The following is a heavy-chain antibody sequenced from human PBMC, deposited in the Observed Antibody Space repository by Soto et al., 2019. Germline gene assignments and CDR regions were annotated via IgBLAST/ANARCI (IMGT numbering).Heavy chain of an antibody. D-gene: IGHD3-3*01. V-gene: IGHV4-39*07. CDR3: ARTWRVFDY. J-gene: IGHJ4*02. CDR2: IYSSENT. CDR1: GGSVSSSSYS. Sequence: PSETLSLTCTVSGGSVSSSSYSWGWIRQSPGKGLEWIGTIYSSENTYYNPSLKSRVTISVDTSKNQFSLKLSSVTAADTAVYYCARTWRVFDYWGQGTLVTVSS.